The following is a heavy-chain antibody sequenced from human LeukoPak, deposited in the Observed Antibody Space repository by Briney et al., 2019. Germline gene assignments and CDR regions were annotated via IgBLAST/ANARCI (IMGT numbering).Heavy chain of an antibody. CDR1: GYSFSSFW. D-gene: IGHD3-16*02. J-gene: IGHJ4*02. V-gene: IGHV3-74*01. CDR2: LNEDGGIT. Sequence: TGGSLRLSCEGSGYSFSSFWMHWVRQAPGEGLVWVSRLNEDGGITNYADFAKGRFTISRDNPKNTLYLQMNSLRAEDTAVYYCTTRLTVTFGGVIVFDYWGQGTLVTVSS. CDR3: TTRLTVTFGGVIVFDY.